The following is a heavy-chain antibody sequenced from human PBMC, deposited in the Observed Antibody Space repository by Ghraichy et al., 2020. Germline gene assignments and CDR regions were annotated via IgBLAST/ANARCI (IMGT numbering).Heavy chain of an antibody. CDR1: GGSISRTSYY. D-gene: IGHD5-24*01. Sequence: SETLSPTCTVSGGSISRTSYYWGWIRQAPGKGLEWIGSMYYSGSIYYNPSLKSRVTTSVDTSKNQFFLKLSSVTAADTAVYYCARHEGAGVDGYNYWYYGMDVWGQGTTVTVSS. V-gene: IGHV4-39*01. CDR3: ARHEGAGVDGYNYWYYGMDV. CDR2: MYYSGSI. J-gene: IGHJ6*02.